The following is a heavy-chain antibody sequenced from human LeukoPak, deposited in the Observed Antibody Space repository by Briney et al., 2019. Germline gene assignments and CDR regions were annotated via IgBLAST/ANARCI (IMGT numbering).Heavy chain of an antibody. V-gene: IGHV3-74*01. CDR2: ITNDGSST. D-gene: IGHD4-11*01. Sequence: GGSLRLSCAASGLTFSSHWMHWVRQAPGKGLVWVSRITNDGSSTTYADSVKGRFTISRDNSKNTLYLQMNSLRAEDTAVYYCARDLTADPLELLQSLRSWGQGTLVTVSS. CDR1: GLTFSSHW. J-gene: IGHJ5*02. CDR3: ARDLTADPLELLQSLRS.